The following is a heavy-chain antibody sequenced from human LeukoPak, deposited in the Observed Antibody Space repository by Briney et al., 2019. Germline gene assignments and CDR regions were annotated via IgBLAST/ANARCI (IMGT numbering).Heavy chain of an antibody. CDR1: GYTFTSYG. CDR3: AVSFWSGYADY. V-gene: IGHV1-18*01. D-gene: IGHD3-3*01. J-gene: IGHJ4*02. Sequence: ASVKVSCKASGYTFTSYGISWVRQAPGQGLEWMGWISAYNGNTNYTQKLQGRVTMTTDTSTSTAYMELRSLRSDDTAVYYCAVSFWSGYADYWGQGTLVTVSS. CDR2: ISAYNGNT.